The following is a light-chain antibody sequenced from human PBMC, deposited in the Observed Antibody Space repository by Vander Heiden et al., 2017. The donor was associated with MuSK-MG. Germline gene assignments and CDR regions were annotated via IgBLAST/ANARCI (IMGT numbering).Light chain of an antibody. Sequence: DTQMTQSPSTLSASVGDRVTITCRASENINKWLAWYQQKPGKAPNLLIYGASSLDTGVPSRFSGRGSGTEFNLTISSLQPDDFATYYCQQYNANFGGGTKVEN. CDR2: GAS. CDR3: QQYNAN. CDR1: ENINKW. J-gene: IGKJ4*01. V-gene: IGKV1-5*03.